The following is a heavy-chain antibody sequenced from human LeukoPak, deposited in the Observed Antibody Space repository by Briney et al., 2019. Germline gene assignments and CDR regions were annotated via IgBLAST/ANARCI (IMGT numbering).Heavy chain of an antibody. Sequence: SETLSLTCTLSGGSISSSAYYWGWIRQPPGKGLEWIGNIYYRGSTDYNPSLKSRVTISVDTSKNQFSLKLDSVTATDTAVYYCASVRVYHFDYWGQGTLVTVSS. CDR3: ASVRVYHFDY. D-gene: IGHD6-13*01. CDR1: GGSISSSAYY. CDR2: IYYRGST. V-gene: IGHV4-39*01. J-gene: IGHJ4*02.